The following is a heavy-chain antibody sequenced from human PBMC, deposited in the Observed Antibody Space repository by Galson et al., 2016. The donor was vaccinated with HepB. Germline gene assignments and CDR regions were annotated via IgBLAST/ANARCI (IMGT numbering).Heavy chain of an antibody. CDR2: INTKTGNP. CDR3: ARRLEQWLPISLIDH. V-gene: IGHV7-4-1*02. J-gene: IGHJ4*02. Sequence: SVKVSCKASGYTFSNYALNWVRQAPGQGLEWMGWINTKTGNPTYAQGFTGRSVFSLDTSVSTAYLQISSLKAEDTAVYYCARRLEQWLPISLIDHWGQGTLVTVSS. D-gene: IGHD6-19*01. CDR1: GYTFSNYA.